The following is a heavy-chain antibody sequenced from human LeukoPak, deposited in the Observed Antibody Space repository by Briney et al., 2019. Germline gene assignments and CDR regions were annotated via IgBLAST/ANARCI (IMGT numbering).Heavy chain of an antibody. CDR1: GFLFSSHG. CDR3: AKSRKGGYVSAVVAAAIDL. J-gene: IGHJ4*02. V-gene: IGHV3-30*18. D-gene: IGHD2-15*01. CDR2: ISYDESRK. Sequence: GGSLRLSCAASGFLFSSHGIHWVRQAPGKGLEWVAVISYDESRKYYADSMKGRFTISRDNSQNTVDLQMNSLRIDDTAVYYCAKSRKGGYVSAVVAAAIDLWGQGALVTVSS.